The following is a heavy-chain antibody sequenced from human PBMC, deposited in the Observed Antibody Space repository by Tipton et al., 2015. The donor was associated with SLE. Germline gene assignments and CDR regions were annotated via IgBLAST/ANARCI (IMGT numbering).Heavy chain of an antibody. D-gene: IGHD5-24*01. V-gene: IGHV4-34*01. Sequence: GLVKPSETLSLTCAVYGGSFSGYYWSWIRQPPGKGLEWIGEINHSGSTNYNPSLKSRVTISVDTSKKQFSLKLSSVTAADTAVYYCATSAQRWLQLRAFDIWGQGTMVTVSP. J-gene: IGHJ3*02. CDR2: INHSGST. CDR1: GGSFSGYY. CDR3: ATSAQRWLQLRAFDI.